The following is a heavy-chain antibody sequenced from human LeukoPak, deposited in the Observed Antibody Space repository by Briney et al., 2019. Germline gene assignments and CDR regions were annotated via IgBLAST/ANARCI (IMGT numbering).Heavy chain of an antibody. J-gene: IGHJ4*02. CDR2: ISYDGSNK. CDR1: GFTFSHYG. D-gene: IGHD3-16*01. V-gene: IGHV3-30*18. Sequence: GGSLRLSCAASGFTFSHYGVPWVRQAPGKGLEWVAVISYDGSNKYFADSVKGRFTISRDNSKNTLYLQMNSLRAEDTALYFCAKDLTYTSQGGSDSWGQGTLVIVSS. CDR3: AKDLTYTSQGGSDS.